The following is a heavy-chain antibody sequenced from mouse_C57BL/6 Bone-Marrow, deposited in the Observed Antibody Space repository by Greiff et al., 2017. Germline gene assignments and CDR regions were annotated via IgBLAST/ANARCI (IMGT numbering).Heavy chain of an antibody. CDR2: ISDGGSYT. CDR1: GFTFSDYF. V-gene: IGHV5-4*02. D-gene: IGHD2-1*01. J-gene: IGHJ1*01. CDR3: AIDGMETRNFDV. Sequence: EVKLVESGGGLVKPGGSLKLSCAASGFTFSDYFVYWVRQSPEKRLEWVATISDGGSYTYYPDSVKGRFTSSRDNAKNNLYMQMSSLKSEDPAMYYCAIDGMETRNFDVWGAGTTVTVSS.